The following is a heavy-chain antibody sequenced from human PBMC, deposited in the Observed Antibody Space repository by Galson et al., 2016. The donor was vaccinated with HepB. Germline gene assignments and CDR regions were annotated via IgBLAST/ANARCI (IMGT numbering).Heavy chain of an antibody. J-gene: IGHJ5*02. CDR3: ARFFGSGTYEALDP. CDR1: GGSVSSSTYY. D-gene: IGHD3-10*01. V-gene: IGHV4-61*01. CDR2: SSYRGGT. Sequence: LSLTCTVSGGSVSSSTYYWTWIRQPPGRGLEWIGLSSYRGGTNYNPSLQSRVTISVDTSNNQFSLKLNSVSAADTAVYFCARFFGSGTYEALDPWGQGTLVTVSS.